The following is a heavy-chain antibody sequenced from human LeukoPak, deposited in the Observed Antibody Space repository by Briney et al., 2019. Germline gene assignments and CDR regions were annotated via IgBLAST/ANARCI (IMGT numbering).Heavy chain of an antibody. Sequence: GGSLRLSCAASGFTFCGSAMHWVRQASGKGLEWVGRIRSKANTYATAYAASVKGRFTISRDDSKNTAYLQMNSLKTEDTAMYYCARDYGHYVPGDWGQGTLVTVSS. D-gene: IGHD4-17*01. CDR3: ARDYGHYVPGD. CDR1: GFTFCGSA. J-gene: IGHJ4*02. CDR2: IRSKANTYAT. V-gene: IGHV3-73*01.